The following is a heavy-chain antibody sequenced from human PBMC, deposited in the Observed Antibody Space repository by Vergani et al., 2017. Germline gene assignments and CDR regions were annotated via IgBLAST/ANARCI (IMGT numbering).Heavy chain of an antibody. CDR2: IGTAGDT. D-gene: IGHD5-12*01. V-gene: IGHV3-13*01. J-gene: IGHJ6*02. CDR3: AKANPRNSXYDYLYYYHAMDV. CDR1: GFTFSSYD. Sequence: EVQLVESGGGLVQPGGSLRLSCAASGFTFSSYDMHWVRQATGKGLEWVSAIGTAGDTYYPGSVKGRFTISRENAKNSLYLQMNSLRAGDTAIYYCAKANPRNSXYDYLYYYHAMDVWGQGTTVTVSS.